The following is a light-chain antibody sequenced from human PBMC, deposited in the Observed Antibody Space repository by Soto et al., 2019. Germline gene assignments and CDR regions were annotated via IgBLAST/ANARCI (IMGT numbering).Light chain of an antibody. J-gene: IGKJ4*01. CDR3: QQANSFPLT. CDR1: QGISNW. V-gene: IGKV1-12*01. CDR2: TGS. Sequence: DIQMTQSPSSVSASVGDRVSITCRASQGISNWLAWYQQKPGRAPKLLIYTGSSLQSGVPSRFSGTGSGTDFTLTISSLQPEDVATYYSQQANSFPLTFGGGTNVEIK.